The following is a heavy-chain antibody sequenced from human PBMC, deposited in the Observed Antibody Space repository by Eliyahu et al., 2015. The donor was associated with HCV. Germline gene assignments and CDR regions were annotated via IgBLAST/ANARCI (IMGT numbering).Heavy chain of an antibody. CDR2: INTGNGDT. V-gene: IGHV1-3*04. D-gene: IGHD6-13*01. Sequence: QVQLVQSGAEVKKPGASXKXSCKTSGYTFSNYAMNWVRXAPGQRPEWMGWINTGNGDTKYLQKFQDRVNITRDTSAGTTYMELSSLRSEDTAVYYCARIRYWSSWYSGFNYWGQGTLVTVSS. J-gene: IGHJ4*02. CDR3: ARIRYWSSWYSGFNY. CDR1: GYTFSNYA.